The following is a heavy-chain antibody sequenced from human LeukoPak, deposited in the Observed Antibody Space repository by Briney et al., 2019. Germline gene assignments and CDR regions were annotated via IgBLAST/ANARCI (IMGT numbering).Heavy chain of an antibody. CDR3: ARELPREVTLDC. Sequence: GGSLRLSCAASGFTLSSYEMHWVRQVPGKGLVWVSRINSDGSRTGYADSVKGRFTISRDNAKNTLYLQMNSLRAEDTAIYYCARELPREVTLDCWGQGTLVTVSS. V-gene: IGHV3-74*01. D-gene: IGHD2-21*02. J-gene: IGHJ4*02. CDR2: INSDGSRT. CDR1: GFTLSSYE.